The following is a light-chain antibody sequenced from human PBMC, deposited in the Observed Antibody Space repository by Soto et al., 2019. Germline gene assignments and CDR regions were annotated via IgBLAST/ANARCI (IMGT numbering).Light chain of an antibody. J-gene: IGKJ2*01. Sequence: IQMTQSPTSLSASVGDRVTITCRASQDISDSLNWYQQQPGKAPRLLVHEASNLETGVPSRFSGSGSGTDFTFTISSLQPEDIATYYCQQYDNLLYTFGQGTKLEI. CDR1: QDISDS. CDR2: EAS. V-gene: IGKV1-33*01. CDR3: QQYDNLLYT.